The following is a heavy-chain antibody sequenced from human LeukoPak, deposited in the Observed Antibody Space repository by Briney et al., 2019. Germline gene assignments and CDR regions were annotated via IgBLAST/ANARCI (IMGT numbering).Heavy chain of an antibody. D-gene: IGHD3-22*01. V-gene: IGHV4-34*01. Sequence: PSDTLSLTCAVSGESFSYNYWTWVRQPPGKGLEWIGDINHSGRVYYRPSLKSRVTISANTSKSQFSLKLNAVTAADTAVYYCARGLGPMSPSLDYWGQGSLVTVSS. CDR3: ARGLGPMSPSLDY. J-gene: IGHJ4*02. CDR1: GESFSYNY. CDR2: INHSGRV.